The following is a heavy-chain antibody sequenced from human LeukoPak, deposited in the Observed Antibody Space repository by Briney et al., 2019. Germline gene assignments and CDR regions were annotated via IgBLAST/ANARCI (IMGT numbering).Heavy chain of an antibody. V-gene: IGHV4-4*02. CDR3: AREGDSRYFDY. J-gene: IGHJ4*02. Sequence: PSETLSLTCAVSGGSIDNSNWWSWVRPAPGKGLEWIGEMYHSGSTIYNPSLKSRVTISVDTSKKQFSLKLSSVTAADTAVYYCAREGDSRYFDYWGQGALVTVSS. D-gene: IGHD2-21*01. CDR2: MYHSGST. CDR1: GGSIDNSNW.